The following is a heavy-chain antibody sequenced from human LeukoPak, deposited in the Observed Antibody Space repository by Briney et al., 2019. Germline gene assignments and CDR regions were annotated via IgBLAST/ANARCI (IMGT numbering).Heavy chain of an antibody. V-gene: IGHV3-7*05. J-gene: IGHJ4*02. Sequence: GGSLRLSCAASGFSFSDCWMNWVRQAPGKGLEWVANIKKDGSEKYYLDSVKGRFTISRDNSKNTLYLQMNSLRAEDTAVYYCAKDRGSSKPRGPFDYWGQGTLVTVSS. D-gene: IGHD2-2*01. CDR3: AKDRGSSKPRGPFDY. CDR1: GFSFSDCW. CDR2: IKKDGSEK.